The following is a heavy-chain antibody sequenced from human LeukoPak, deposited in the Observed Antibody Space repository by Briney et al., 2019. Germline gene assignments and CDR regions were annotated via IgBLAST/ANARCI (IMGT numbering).Heavy chain of an antibody. J-gene: IGHJ3*02. D-gene: IGHD4-17*01. CDR1: GFTFSSYS. CDR2: ISSSSSYI. V-gene: IGHV3-21*01. Sequence: PGGSLRLSCAASGFTFSSYSMNWVRQAPGKGLEWVSSISSSSSYIYYADSVKGRFTISRDNAKNSLYLQMNSLRAEDTAVYYCARDKKVTTQSAFDIWGQGTMVTVSS. CDR3: ARDKKVTTQSAFDI.